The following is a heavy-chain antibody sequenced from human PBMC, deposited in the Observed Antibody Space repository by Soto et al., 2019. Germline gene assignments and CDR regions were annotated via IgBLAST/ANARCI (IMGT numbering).Heavy chain of an antibody. Sequence: GSMGLSSADCGVSFRSSSMAWVRQAPGKGLEWVSYISSSSSTIYYADSVKGRFTISRDNAKNSLYLQMNSLRAEDTAVYYCAGSFDYSGQGTLVTV. CDR3: AGSFDY. J-gene: IGHJ4*02. CDR2: ISSSSSTI. V-gene: IGHV3-48*01. CDR1: GVSFRSSS.